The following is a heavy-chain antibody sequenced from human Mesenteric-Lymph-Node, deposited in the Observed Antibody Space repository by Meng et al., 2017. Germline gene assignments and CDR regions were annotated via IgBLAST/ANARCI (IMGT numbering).Heavy chain of an antibody. CDR3: ASGRKYCSGGSCYSGFGWFDP. Sequence: GAGPGRVRPSGTRSLPWAVSGASISSSNWGSWVRQPPGKGLEWIGEIYHSRGTNYNPSLKCRVTISVDKSKNQFSLKLSSVTAADTAVYYCASGRKYCSGGSCYSGFGWFDPWGQGTLVTVSS. V-gene: IGHV4-4*02. CDR1: GASISSSNW. D-gene: IGHD2-15*01. J-gene: IGHJ5*02. CDR2: IYHSRGT.